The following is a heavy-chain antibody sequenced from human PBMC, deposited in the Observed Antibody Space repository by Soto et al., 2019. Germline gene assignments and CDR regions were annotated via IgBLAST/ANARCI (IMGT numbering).Heavy chain of an antibody. CDR3: ARDHCGRNYYGSVSYYKVSWFDP. V-gene: IGHV1-69*08. D-gene: IGHD3-10*01. Sequence: QVKLVQSGAEVKKPGSSVKVSCNASGGTFSSYTISWVRQAPGQGLEWMGRIIPILGIANYAQKFLGRVTITADKSTSTAYMELSSLRSEDTAVYYCARDHCGRNYYGSVSYYKVSWFDPWGQGTLVTVSS. CDR1: GGTFSSYT. J-gene: IGHJ5*02. CDR2: IIPILGIA.